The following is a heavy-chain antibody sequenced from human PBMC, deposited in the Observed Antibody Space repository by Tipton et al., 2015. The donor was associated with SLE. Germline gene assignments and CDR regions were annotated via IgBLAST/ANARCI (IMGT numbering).Heavy chain of an antibody. Sequence: TLSLTCAVYGGSFSGYYWSWIRQPPGKGLEWIGEINHSGSTNYNPTLKSRATISLDTSKNQFSLRLSSVTAADTAVYYCARGHWTYEYIVARAVCGQGTPFTVS. V-gene: IGHV4-34*01. D-gene: IGHD1-7*01. J-gene: IGHJ6*02. CDR3: ARGHWTYEYIVARAV. CDR2: INHSGST. CDR1: GGSFSGYY.